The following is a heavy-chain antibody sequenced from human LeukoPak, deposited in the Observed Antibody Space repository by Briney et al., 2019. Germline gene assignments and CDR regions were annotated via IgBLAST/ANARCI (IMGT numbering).Heavy chain of an antibody. V-gene: IGHV3-9*03. J-gene: IGHJ3*02. Sequence: GGSLRLSCAASGFTFDDYAMHWVPQAPGKGLEWVGCINWNSGSTGYAHSVKGRFTISRDTSKNSLYLKMNSMRAEDMALYYCATNVAVAGLGNAFDIWGEGTMVTASS. CDR3: ATNVAVAGLGNAFDI. D-gene: IGHD6-19*01. CDR2: INWNSGST. CDR1: GFTFDDYA.